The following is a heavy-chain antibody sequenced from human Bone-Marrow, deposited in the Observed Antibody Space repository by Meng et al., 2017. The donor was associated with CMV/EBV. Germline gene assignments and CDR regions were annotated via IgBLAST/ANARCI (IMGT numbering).Heavy chain of an antibody. V-gene: IGHV5-51*01. D-gene: IGHD1-7*01. Sequence: GESLKISCQGSGYSFTNYWIGWVRQMPGKGLEWMGIMYPGDSETRYNPSFQGQVTISADKSISTAYLQWSNLKAPDTAMYYCARQELFFDAFDIWGQGTMVTVSS. CDR1: GYSFTNYW. J-gene: IGHJ3*02. CDR2: MYPGDSET. CDR3: ARQELFFDAFDI.